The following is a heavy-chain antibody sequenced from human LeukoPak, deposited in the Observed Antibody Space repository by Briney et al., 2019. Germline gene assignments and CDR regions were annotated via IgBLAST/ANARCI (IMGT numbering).Heavy chain of an antibody. CDR2: IDTDGSNT. J-gene: IGHJ4*02. V-gene: IGHV3-74*01. CDR3: TRGGTTLDY. CDR1: GFTFSSYW. D-gene: IGHD1-7*01. Sequence: GGSLRLSCAASGFTFSSYWMHWVRQAPGKGLVWVSRIDTDGSNTAYADSVKGRFTISRDNAKNTLYLQMNSLRAEDTAVYYRTRGGTTLDYWGQGTLVTVSS.